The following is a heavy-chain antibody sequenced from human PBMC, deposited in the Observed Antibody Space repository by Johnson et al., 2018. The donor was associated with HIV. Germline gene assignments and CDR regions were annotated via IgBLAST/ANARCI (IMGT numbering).Heavy chain of an antibody. Sequence: QVQLVESGGGVVQPGRSLRLSCAASGFTFRKYAMHWVRQAPGKGLEWVAVISYDGNNYYYADSVKGQFTISRDNSKNTLYLQMNSLRAADTAVYYCARDWEETAFDIWGQGTVVTVSS. CDR3: ARDWEETAFDI. V-gene: IGHV3-30-3*01. D-gene: IGHD1-26*01. J-gene: IGHJ3*02. CDR2: ISYDGNNY. CDR1: GFTFRKYA.